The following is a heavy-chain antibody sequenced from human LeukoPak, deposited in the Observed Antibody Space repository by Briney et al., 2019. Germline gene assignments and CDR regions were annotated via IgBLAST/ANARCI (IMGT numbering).Heavy chain of an antibody. CDR3: ARQRRTHYYGDYHDY. V-gene: IGHV4-39*01. J-gene: IGHJ4*02. CDR1: GGSISSSSYY. CDR2: IYYSGNT. D-gene: IGHD4-17*01. Sequence: SETLSLTCTVSGGSISSSSYYWGWIRQPPGKGLEWIGSIYYSGNTYNNPSLKSRVTISVDTPKNQFSLKLSSVTAADTAVYYCARQRRTHYYGDYHDYWGQGTLVTVSS.